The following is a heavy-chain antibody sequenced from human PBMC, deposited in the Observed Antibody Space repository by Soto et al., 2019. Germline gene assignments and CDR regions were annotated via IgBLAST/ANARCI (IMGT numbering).Heavy chain of an antibody. CDR3: ARFGYGDFQYYFDY. V-gene: IGHV1-18*01. CDR2: ISAYNGNT. J-gene: IGHJ4*02. Sequence: ASVKVSCKASGYTFTSYGISWVRQAPGQGLEWMGWISAYNGNTNYAQKLQGRVTMTTDASTSTAYMELRSLRSDDTAVYYCARFGYGDFQYYFDYWGQGTLVTVSS. CDR1: GYTFTSYG. D-gene: IGHD4-17*01.